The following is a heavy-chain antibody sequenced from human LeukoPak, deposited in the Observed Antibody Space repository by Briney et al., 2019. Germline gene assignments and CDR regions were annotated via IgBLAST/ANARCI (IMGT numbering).Heavy chain of an antibody. J-gene: IGHJ4*02. CDR3: ARISAAAADS. CDR2: TYYRSTWNN. V-gene: IGHV6-1*01. CDR1: GDSASSNSAT. D-gene: IGHD6-13*01. Sequence: SQTLSLTCAISGDSASSNSATWNWIRQSPSRGLEWLGRTYYRSTWNNDYATSVKSRITITPDTSKNLFSLQLNSVTPEDTAVYYCARISAAAADSWGQGTLVTVSS.